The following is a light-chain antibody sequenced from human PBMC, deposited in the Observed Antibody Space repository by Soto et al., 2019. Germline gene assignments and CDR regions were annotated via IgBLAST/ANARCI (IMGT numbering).Light chain of an antibody. V-gene: IGKV3-15*01. J-gene: IGKJ1*01. CDR1: QSVSSN. Sequence: EIVLTQSPAALSLSLGERATLSCRASQSVSSNLAGHQQKPGQAPRLLIYGASTRSTGIPDRFSGNGSGTEFTLTISSLQSEDFAVYYCQQYNNWPWTFGQGTKVEIK. CDR2: GAS. CDR3: QQYNNWPWT.